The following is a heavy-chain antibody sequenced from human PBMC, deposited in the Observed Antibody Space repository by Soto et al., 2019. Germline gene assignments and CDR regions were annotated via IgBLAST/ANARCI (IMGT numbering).Heavy chain of an antibody. CDR3: ARQGQYYDSSVWAFDI. D-gene: IGHD3-22*01. Sequence: PGESLKISCKCSGYSFTSYWIGWVRQMPGKGLEWMGIIYPGDSDTRYSPSFQGQVTISADKSISTAYLQWSSLKASDTAMYYCARQGQYYDSSVWAFDIWGQGTMVTVSS. V-gene: IGHV5-51*01. CDR2: IYPGDSDT. CDR1: GYSFTSYW. J-gene: IGHJ3*02.